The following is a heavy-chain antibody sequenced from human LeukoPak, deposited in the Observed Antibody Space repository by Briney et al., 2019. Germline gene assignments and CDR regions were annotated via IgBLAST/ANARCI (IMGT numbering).Heavy chain of an antibody. CDR1: GFTFSSYS. J-gene: IGHJ3*02. D-gene: IGHD3-16*01. CDR3: ARGSTFDAFDI. Sequence: GGSLRLSCAASGFTFSSYSMNWVRQAPGKGLEWVSSISSSSSYIYYADSVKGRFTISRDNAKNSLYLQMNSLRAEDTAEYYFARGSTFDAFDIWGQGTMVTVSS. V-gene: IGHV3-21*01. CDR2: ISSSSSYI.